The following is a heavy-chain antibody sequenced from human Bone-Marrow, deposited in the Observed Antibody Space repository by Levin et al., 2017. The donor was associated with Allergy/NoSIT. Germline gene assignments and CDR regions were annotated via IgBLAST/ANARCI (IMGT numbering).Heavy chain of an antibody. J-gene: IGHJ6*03. CDR3: GKDMAV. CDR2: IKDDGSEE. Sequence: GESLKISCAGSGFTFRNYWMSWVRQAPGKGLEWVANIKDDGSEEYYADSVKGRFTISRDNAENSLYLQVNSLRAEDTAAYYCGKDMAVWGKGTTVTVSS. CDR1: GFTFRNYW. V-gene: IGHV3-7*01.